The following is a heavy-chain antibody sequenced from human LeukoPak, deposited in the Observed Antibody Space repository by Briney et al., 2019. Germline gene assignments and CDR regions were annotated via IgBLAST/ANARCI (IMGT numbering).Heavy chain of an antibody. J-gene: IGHJ6*03. CDR3: ARDPYSGSYGADYYYYMDV. V-gene: IGHV3-48*03. D-gene: IGHD1-26*01. CDR2: IGSSGSTI. Sequence: GGSLRLSCAVSGFTFSSYEMNWVRQAPGKGLEWVSYIGSSGSTIYYADSVKGRFTISRDNAKSSLYLQMNSLRAEDTAVYYCARDPYSGSYGADYYYYMDVWGKGTTVTISS. CDR1: GFTFSSYE.